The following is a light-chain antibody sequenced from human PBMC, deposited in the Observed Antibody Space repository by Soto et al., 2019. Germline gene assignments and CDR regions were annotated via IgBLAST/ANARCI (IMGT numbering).Light chain of an antibody. Sequence: DVQMTQSPSTLSASVGDRVTITCRASQSINIWLAWYQQKPGRAPKLLIYMASTLESGVPSRFSGSGSGTEFTLTISRLEPDDFATYYCQQYNVYWSFGQGTKVEIK. CDR3: QQYNVYWS. CDR2: MAS. J-gene: IGKJ1*01. CDR1: QSINIW. V-gene: IGKV1-5*03.